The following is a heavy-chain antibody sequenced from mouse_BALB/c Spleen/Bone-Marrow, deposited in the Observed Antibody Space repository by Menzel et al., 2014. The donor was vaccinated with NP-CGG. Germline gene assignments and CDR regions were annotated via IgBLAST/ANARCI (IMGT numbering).Heavy chain of an antibody. CDR1: GYTFTDYA. Sequence: QVQLQQSGAELVRPGVSVKISCKGSGYTFTDYAMHRVKQSHAKSLEWIGIISSSYGDATYNQKFKGKATMTVDKSSNTAYMELARLTSEDSAIYYCARGLSYYYGTSYYFDYWGQGTTLTVSS. CDR2: ISSSYGDA. J-gene: IGHJ2*01. D-gene: IGHD1-1*01. V-gene: IGHV1S137*01. CDR3: ARGLSYYYGTSYYFDY.